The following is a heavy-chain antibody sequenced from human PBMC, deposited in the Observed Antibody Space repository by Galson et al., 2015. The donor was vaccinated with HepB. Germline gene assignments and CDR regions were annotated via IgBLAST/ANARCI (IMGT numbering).Heavy chain of an antibody. CDR1: GLTFSNAW. CDR3: TTGYNWNYGAGEYYFDY. D-gene: IGHD1-7*01. V-gene: IGHV3-15*01. CDR2: IKSKTDGGTT. J-gene: IGHJ4*02. Sequence: SLRLSCAASGLTFSNAWMSWVRQAPGKGLEWVGRIKSKTDGGTTDYAAPVKGRFTISRDDSKNTLYLQMNSLKTEDTAVYYCTTGYNWNYGAGEYYFDYWGQGTLVTVSS.